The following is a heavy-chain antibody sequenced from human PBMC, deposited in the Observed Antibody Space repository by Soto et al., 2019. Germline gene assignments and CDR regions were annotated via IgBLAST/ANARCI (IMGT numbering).Heavy chain of an antibody. CDR2: IIPIFSTA. Sequence: ASVKVSCKASGGTFSSYAISWVRQAPGQGLEWMGGIIPIFSTANYAQKFQGRVTITADESTSTAYMELSSLRSEDTAVYYCARVPYNYYDSRNDAFDIWGQGTMVTVSS. J-gene: IGHJ3*02. CDR1: GGTFSSYA. D-gene: IGHD3-22*01. CDR3: ARVPYNYYDSRNDAFDI. V-gene: IGHV1-69*13.